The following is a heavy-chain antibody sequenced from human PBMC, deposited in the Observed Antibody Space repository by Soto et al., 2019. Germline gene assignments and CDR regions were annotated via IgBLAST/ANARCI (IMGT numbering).Heavy chain of an antibody. Sequence: PXEXLKISCKSSGYXFSNYLIAWVRHMPGKGLEWMGIIFPADSDTNYSPSFQVQVTISADKSIRTAYLQWSSLKASDTAMYYCASSVVVPSTMNYFDYWGQGSLGTVSS. CDR1: GYXFSNYL. D-gene: IGHD2-15*01. CDR2: IFPADSDT. J-gene: IGHJ4*02. CDR3: ASSVVVPSTMNYFDY. V-gene: IGHV5-51*01.